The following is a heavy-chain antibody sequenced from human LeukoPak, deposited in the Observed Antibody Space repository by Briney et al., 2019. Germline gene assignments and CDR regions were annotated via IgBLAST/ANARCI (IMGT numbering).Heavy chain of an antibody. D-gene: IGHD6-6*01. CDR1: GFTFSSYG. CDR2: IWYDGSNK. Sequence: PGGSLRLSCAASGFTFSSYGTHWVRQAPGKGREGGAVIWYDGSNKYYADSVKGRFTISRDNSKNTLYLQMNSLRAEDTAVYYCARDKYSSSSYYFDYWGQGTLVTVSS. CDR3: ARDKYSSSSYYFDY. V-gene: IGHV3-33*01. J-gene: IGHJ4*02.